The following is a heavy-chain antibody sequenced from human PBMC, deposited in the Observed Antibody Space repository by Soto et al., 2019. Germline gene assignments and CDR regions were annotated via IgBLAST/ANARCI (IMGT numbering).Heavy chain of an antibody. CDR3: ARQGSYCSGGSCYSEGNWFDP. J-gene: IGHJ5*02. V-gene: IGHV4-39*01. CDR1: GGSISSSSYY. CDR2: IYYSGST. D-gene: IGHD2-15*01. Sequence: SETLSLTCTVSGGSISSSSYYWGWIRQPPGKGLEWIESIYYSGSTYYNPSLKSRVTISVDTSKNQFSLKLSSVTAADTAVYYCARQGSYCSGGSCYSEGNWFDPWGQGTLVTVSS.